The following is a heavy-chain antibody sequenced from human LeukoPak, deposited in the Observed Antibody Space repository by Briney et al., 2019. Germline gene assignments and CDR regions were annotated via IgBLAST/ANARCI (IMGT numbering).Heavy chain of an antibody. CDR3: ARGPTLVRGVIMPDSVGGMDV. CDR2: MNPNSGDT. V-gene: IGHV1-8*01. CDR1: GFTFTSYD. J-gene: IGHJ6*02. D-gene: IGHD3-10*01. Sequence: ASVKVSCKASGFTFTSYDINWVRQAPGQGLEWMGWMNPNSGDTRYAQKVQGRITMTRDTSISTAYMELSSLRSEDTAVYYCARGPTLVRGVIMPDSVGGMDVWGQGTTVTVSS.